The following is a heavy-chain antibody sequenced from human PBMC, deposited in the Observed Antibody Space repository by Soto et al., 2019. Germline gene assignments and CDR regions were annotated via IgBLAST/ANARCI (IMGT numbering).Heavy chain of an antibody. CDR3: ATERDDSSWSSSESLQH. Sequence: QVQLVQSGAEVKKPGSSVKVSCKASGGTFSSYAISWVRQAPGQGLEWMGGIIPIFGTANYAQKFQGRVTITADKSTSTAYMELSSLRSDDTAVYYCATERDDSSWSSSESLQHWGHGTLLTVTS. D-gene: IGHD6-13*01. V-gene: IGHV1-69*06. CDR1: GGTFSSYA. J-gene: IGHJ1*01. CDR2: IIPIFGTA.